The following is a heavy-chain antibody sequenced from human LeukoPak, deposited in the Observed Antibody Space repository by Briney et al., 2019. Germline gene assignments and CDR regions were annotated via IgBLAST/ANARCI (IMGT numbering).Heavy chain of an antibody. Sequence: SVKVSCKASGYTFTSYYMHWVRQAPGQGLEWMGGIIPIFGTANYAQKFQGRVTITTDESTSTAYMELSSLRSEDTAVYYCARGLDCSSTSCYANYWGQGTLVTVSS. CDR1: GYTFTSYY. V-gene: IGHV1-69*05. CDR3: ARGLDCSSTSCYANY. CDR2: IIPIFGTA. J-gene: IGHJ4*02. D-gene: IGHD2-2*01.